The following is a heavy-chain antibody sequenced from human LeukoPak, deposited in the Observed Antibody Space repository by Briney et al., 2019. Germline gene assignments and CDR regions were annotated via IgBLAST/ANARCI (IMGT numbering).Heavy chain of an antibody. Sequence: PGGSLRLSCAASGFSFSNYWMTWLRQAPGKGLEWVANIRGDESRKYYLDSVTGRFTISRDNAKNSLYLQMNSLRAEDTAVYYCARDRPFDYWGQGTLVTVSS. J-gene: IGHJ4*02. CDR3: ARDRPFDY. CDR2: IRGDESRK. CDR1: GFSFSNYW. D-gene: IGHD6-6*01. V-gene: IGHV3-7*01.